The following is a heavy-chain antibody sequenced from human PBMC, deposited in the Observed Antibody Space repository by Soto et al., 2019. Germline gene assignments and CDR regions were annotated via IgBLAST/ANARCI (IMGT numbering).Heavy chain of an antibody. CDR1: GGSFSGYY. Sequence: SETLSLTCAVYGGSFSGYYWSWIRQPPGKGLEWIGEINHSGSTNYNPSLKSRVTISVDTSKNQFSLKLSSVTAADTAVYYCARIVGATNNWFDPWGQGTLVTVSS. J-gene: IGHJ5*02. CDR3: ARIVGATNNWFDP. V-gene: IGHV4-34*01. D-gene: IGHD1-26*01. CDR2: INHSGST.